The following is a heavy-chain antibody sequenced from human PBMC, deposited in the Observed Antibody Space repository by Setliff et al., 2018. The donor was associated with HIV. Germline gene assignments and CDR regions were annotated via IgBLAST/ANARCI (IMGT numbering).Heavy chain of an antibody. D-gene: IGHD3-3*01. Sequence: ASVKVSCKASGYTFTSYAMHWVRQAPGQRLQWMGWINVGSGDTKFPQKFQGRVTITRDTSASTAYMELSSLRSEDTAVYYCARDHGNGRAYNFWSGYYSFDYWGQGTLVTVSS. V-gene: IGHV1-3*01. J-gene: IGHJ4*02. CDR1: GYTFTSYA. CDR2: INVGSGDT. CDR3: ARDHGNGRAYNFWSGYYSFDY.